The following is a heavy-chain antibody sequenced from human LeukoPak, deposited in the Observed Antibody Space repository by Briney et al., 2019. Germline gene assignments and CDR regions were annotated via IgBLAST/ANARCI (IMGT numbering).Heavy chain of an antibody. CDR3: ATSADLPVPNCYFDY. V-gene: IGHV1-2*02. CDR1: GYTXTGYY. J-gene: IGHJ4*02. D-gene: IGHD6-25*01. CDR2: INPNSGDT. Sequence: ASVKVSCKASGYTXTGYYMHWVRQAPGQGLEWMGWINPNSGDTNCAQKFQGRVTITRDTSISTAYMELSRLRSDDTAVYYCATSADLPVPNCYFDYWGQGTLVTVSS.